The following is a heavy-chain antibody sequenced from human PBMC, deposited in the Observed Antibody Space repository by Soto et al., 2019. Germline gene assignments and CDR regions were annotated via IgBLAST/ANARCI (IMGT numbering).Heavy chain of an antibody. D-gene: IGHD6-13*01. J-gene: IGHJ5*02. CDR2: IHSSGST. Sequence: SETMSLTRAVSGESINSYYGSWIRQPPGKGLEWIGYIHSSGSTNYNPSLKSRVTISVDKSKNQFSLKLSSVTAADTAVYYCARGGAAVLYTWFDPWGQGTLVTVSS. V-gene: IGHV4-59*12. CDR3: ARGGAAVLYTWFDP. CDR1: GESINSYY.